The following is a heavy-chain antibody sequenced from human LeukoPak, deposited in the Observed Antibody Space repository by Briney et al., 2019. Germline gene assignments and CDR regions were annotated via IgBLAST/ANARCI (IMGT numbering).Heavy chain of an antibody. CDR2: IYYSGST. CDR1: GGSISSSSYY. V-gene: IGHV4-39*07. Sequence: SETLSLTCTVSGGSISSSSYYWGWIRQPPGKGLEWIGSIYYSGSTYYNPSLKSRVTISVDPSKDQFSLKLSSVTAADTAVYYCAITRLWFGEFDPWGQGTLVTVSS. J-gene: IGHJ5*02. CDR3: AITRLWFGEFDP. D-gene: IGHD3-10*01.